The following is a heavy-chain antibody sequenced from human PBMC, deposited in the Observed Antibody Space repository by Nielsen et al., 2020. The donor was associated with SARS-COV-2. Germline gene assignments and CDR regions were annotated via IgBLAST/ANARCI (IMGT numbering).Heavy chain of an antibody. J-gene: IGHJ3*02. CDR3: ARAHSGSYYGAFDI. V-gene: IGHV3-30-3*01. CDR2: ISYDGSNK. CDR1: GFTFSSYA. D-gene: IGHD1-26*01. Sequence: GGSLRLSCAASGFTFSSYAMHWVRQAPGKGLEWVAVISYDGSNKYYADSVKGRFTISRDNSKNTLYLQMNSLRAEDTAVYYCARAHSGSYYGAFDIWGQGTTVTVSS.